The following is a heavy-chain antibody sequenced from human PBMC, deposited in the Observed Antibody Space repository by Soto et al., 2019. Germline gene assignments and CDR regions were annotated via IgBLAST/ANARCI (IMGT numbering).Heavy chain of an antibody. V-gene: IGHV3-30*18. CDR2: ISYDGSNK. Sequence: GGSLRLSCAASGFTFSSYGMHWVRQAPGKGLEWVAVISYDGSNKYYADSVKGRFTISRDNSKNTLYLQMNSLRAEDTAVYYCAKDYLEWLLLYYYYGMDVWGQGTTVTVSS. J-gene: IGHJ6*02. D-gene: IGHD3-3*01. CDR1: GFTFSSYG. CDR3: AKDYLEWLLLYYYYGMDV.